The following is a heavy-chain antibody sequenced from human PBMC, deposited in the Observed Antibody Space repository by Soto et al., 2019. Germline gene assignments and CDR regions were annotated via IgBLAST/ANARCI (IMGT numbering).Heavy chain of an antibody. J-gene: IGHJ4*02. Sequence: PSETLSLTCTVSGVSITPYYWTWIRHPPGKGLEWIGYVYHTGNTYYNPSLKSRVTISLDTSKNQVSLRLKSVTAADTAVYYCARHHPRTLAALEIPFDFWGKGTMVTVSS. CDR2: VYHTGNT. V-gene: IGHV4-59*01. CDR1: GVSITPYY. CDR3: ARHHPRTLAALEIPFDF. D-gene: IGHD6-25*01.